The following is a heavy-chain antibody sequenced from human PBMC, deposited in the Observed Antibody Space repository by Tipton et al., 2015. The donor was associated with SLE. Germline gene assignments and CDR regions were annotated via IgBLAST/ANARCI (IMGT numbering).Heavy chain of an antibody. CDR2: ISHLGRT. CDR1: GDSLSGQY. Sequence: TLSLTCSVYGDSLSGQYWSWIRQPPGKGLEWIGEISHLGRTNYNPSLESRVTMSVDKSKDQFSLKMRSVTAADTAVYFCARGYCSDGVCYGFGFFDYWGQGNQVTLSS. CDR3: ARGYCSDGVCYGFGFFDY. D-gene: IGHD2-8*01. J-gene: IGHJ4*02. V-gene: IGHV4-34*01.